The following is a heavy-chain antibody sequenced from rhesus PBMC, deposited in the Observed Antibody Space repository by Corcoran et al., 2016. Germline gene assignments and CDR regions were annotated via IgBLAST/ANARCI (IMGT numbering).Heavy chain of an antibody. V-gene: IGHV3-116*02. Sequence: EVRLVESGGGLVQPGGSLRLSCAASGFTFSDYYMSWVSQAPRKGPEWLGFIRNKANGGTAEDAASVKGRFTISRDDSKSSASLQMNSLKTEDTAVYYCARRGRQLDFDYWGQGVLVTVSS. CDR1: GFTFSDYY. D-gene: IGHD6-25*01. CDR3: ARRGRQLDFDY. CDR2: IRNKANGGTA. J-gene: IGHJ4*01.